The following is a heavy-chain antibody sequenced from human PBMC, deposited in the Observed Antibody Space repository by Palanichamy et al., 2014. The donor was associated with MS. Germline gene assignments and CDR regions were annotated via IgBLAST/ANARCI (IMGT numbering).Heavy chain of an antibody. Sequence: QVQLQESGPGLVKPSETQSLTCTVSGGSISSYYWSWIRQPPGKGLEWIGYIYYSGSTNYNPSLKSRVTISVDTSKNQFSLKLSSVTAADTAVYYCARVVRHYYGSGSYVYYFDYWGQGTLVTVSS. D-gene: IGHD3-10*01. CDR2: IYYSGST. J-gene: IGHJ4*02. CDR1: GGSISSYY. V-gene: IGHV4-59*01. CDR3: ARVVRHYYGSGSYVYYFDY.